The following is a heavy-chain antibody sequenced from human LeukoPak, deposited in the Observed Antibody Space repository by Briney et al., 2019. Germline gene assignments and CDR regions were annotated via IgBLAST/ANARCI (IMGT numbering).Heavy chain of an antibody. D-gene: IGHD3-22*01. Sequence: GGSLRLSCAASGFTFSSYAMSWVRQAPGKGLEWVSSVSGSGGSTYYADSVKGRFTISRDNSKSTLFLQMNSLRAEDTAVYYCAKSSYYDSSGYYRVYYFDYWGQGTLVTVSS. CDR3: AKSSYYDSSGYYRVYYFDY. CDR1: GFTFSSYA. CDR2: VSGSGGST. V-gene: IGHV3-23*01. J-gene: IGHJ4*02.